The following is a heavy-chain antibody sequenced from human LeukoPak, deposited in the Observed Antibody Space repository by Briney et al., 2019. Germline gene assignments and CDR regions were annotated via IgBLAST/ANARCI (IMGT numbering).Heavy chain of an antibody. CDR2: IIPILGIA. CDR3: ARGKYCGGDCYSLDY. J-gene: IGHJ4*02. D-gene: IGHD2-21*02. V-gene: IGHV1-69*02. Sequence: SVKVSCKASGGTFSSYTISWVRQAPGQGLEWMGRIIPILGIANYAQKFQGRVTITADKSTSTAYMELSSLRSEDTAVYYCARGKYCGGDCYSLDYWGQGTLVTVSS. CDR1: GGTFSSYT.